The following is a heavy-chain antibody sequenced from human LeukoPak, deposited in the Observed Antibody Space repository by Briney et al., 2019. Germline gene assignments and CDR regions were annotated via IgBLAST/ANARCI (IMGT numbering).Heavy chain of an antibody. CDR1: GFTFSSYW. CDR3: AKGGQQLASQPLLDY. V-gene: IGHV3-74*01. D-gene: IGHD6-13*01. Sequence: PGGSLRLSCAASGFTFSSYWMHWVRQAPGKGLVWVSRINTDGSSTTYADSVKGRFTISRDNAKNTLYLQMNSLRAEDTAVYYCAKGGQQLASQPLLDYWGQGTLATVSS. CDR2: INTDGSST. J-gene: IGHJ4*02.